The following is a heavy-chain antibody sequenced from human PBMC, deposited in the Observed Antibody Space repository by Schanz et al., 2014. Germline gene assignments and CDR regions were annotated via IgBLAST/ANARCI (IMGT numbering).Heavy chain of an antibody. CDR3: ARDRQNIASPATGFDS. Sequence: QVQLVQSGAEMKKPGSSVRVSCKASGGPLSSYPINWVRQAPEQGLEWMGGVIPMLGITNYAERFQGRVTITADTSTAYMELSSLRSDDTALYYCARDRQNIASPATGFDSWGQGTLVTVSS. J-gene: IGHJ4*02. V-gene: IGHV1-69*04. CDR2: VIPMLGIT. CDR1: GGPLSSYP. D-gene: IGHD6-13*01.